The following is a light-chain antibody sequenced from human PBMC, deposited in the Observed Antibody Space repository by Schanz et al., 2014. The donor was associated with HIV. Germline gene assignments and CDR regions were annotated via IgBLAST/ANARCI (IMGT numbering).Light chain of an antibody. Sequence: SALTQPASVSGSPGQSITISCSGTSSDVGTYNRVSWYQQHPGKAPKLMIYEVSKRPSGVSSRFSGSKSGNTASLTISGLQAEDEGDYYCSSFTRGTTPVIFGGGTKLTVL. CDR2: EVS. V-gene: IGLV2-14*02. CDR3: SSFTRGTTPVI. J-gene: IGLJ2*01. CDR1: SSDVGTYNR.